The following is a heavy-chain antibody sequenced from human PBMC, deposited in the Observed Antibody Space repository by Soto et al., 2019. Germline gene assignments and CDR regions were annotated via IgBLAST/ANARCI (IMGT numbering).Heavy chain of an antibody. CDR1: GFTFSGTY. V-gene: IGHV3-15*01. D-gene: IGHD3-10*01. J-gene: IGHJ4*02. Sequence: XGSLRLSCAASGFTFSGTYMNWVRQAPGKGLDWVGRIKLKTNGGTTDYAAPVEGRFTISRDDSKNTLCLQMNSLKTDDTAVYYCSTVRTFWGQGTLVTVSS. CDR2: IKLKTNGGTT. CDR3: STVRTF.